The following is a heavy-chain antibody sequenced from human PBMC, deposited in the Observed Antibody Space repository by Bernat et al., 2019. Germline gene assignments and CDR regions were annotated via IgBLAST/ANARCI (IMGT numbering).Heavy chain of an antibody. CDR1: GGSISGYY. CDR3: ARDSWSRYDFWSGYYSEGFDY. CDR2: IYYSGST. J-gene: IGHJ4*02. V-gene: IGHV4-59*01. D-gene: IGHD3-3*01. Sequence: QVQLQESGPGLVKPPETLSLTCTVSGGSISGYYWSWIRQPPGKGLEWIGNIYYSGSTNYNPSLKSRVTISVDTSKNQFSLKLSSVTAADTAVYYCARDSWSRYDFWSGYYSEGFDYWGQGTLVTVSS.